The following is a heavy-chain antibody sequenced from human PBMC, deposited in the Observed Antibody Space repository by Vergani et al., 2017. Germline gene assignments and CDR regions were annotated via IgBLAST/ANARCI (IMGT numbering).Heavy chain of an antibody. CDR1: GGSISSGSYY. J-gene: IGHJ2*01. CDR2: IYTSGST. CDR3: ARETETNWYFDL. V-gene: IGHV4-61*02. Sequence: QVQLQESGPGLVKPSQTLSLTCTVSGGSISSGSYYWSWIRQPAGKGLEWIGRIYTSGSTNYNPSLKSRVTISVDTSKNQFSLKLSSLTAADTAVYYCARETETNWYFDLWGRGTLVTVSS. D-gene: IGHD1-1*01.